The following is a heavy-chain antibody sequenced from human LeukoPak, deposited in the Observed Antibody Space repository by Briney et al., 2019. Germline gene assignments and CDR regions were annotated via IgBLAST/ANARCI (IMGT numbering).Heavy chain of an antibody. CDR3: AKAGGVRGVYPDDY. CDR2: IIPILGIA. V-gene: IGHV1-69*02. CDR1: GGTFSSYT. Sequence: ASVKVSCKASGGTFSSYTISWVRQAPGQGLEWMGRIIPILGIANYAQKFQGRVTITADKSTSTAYMELSSLRSEDTAVYYCAKAGGVRGVYPDDYWGQGTLVTVSS. D-gene: IGHD3-10*01. J-gene: IGHJ4*02.